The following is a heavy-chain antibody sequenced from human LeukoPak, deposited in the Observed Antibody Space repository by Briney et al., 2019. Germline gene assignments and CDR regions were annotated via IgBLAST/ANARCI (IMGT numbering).Heavy chain of an antibody. Sequence: SETLSLTCTVSGGSISIYYWNWIRQPPGKGLEWIGYIYYSGSTNYNPSLTSRVTISVDTSKNQFSLKLSSVTAADTAIYYCARGGTRLYTGGTLDYWGQGTLVTVSS. J-gene: IGHJ4*02. CDR2: IYYSGST. V-gene: IGHV4-59*01. CDR1: GGSISIYY. D-gene: IGHD1-26*01. CDR3: ARGGTRLYTGGTLDY.